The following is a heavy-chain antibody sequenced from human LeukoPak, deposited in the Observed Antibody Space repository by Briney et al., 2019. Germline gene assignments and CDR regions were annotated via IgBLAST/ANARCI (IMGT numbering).Heavy chain of an antibody. CDR1: GLTFSHYA. D-gene: IGHD3-10*01. CDR3: ARELDDSGSGRFDY. Sequence: GGSLRLSCEASGLTFSHYAFHWVRQAPGKGLEWVTLISYDGGHEHYADSVKGRFTIPRDNFKNTLYLQMNSLRPEDTAVYYCARELDDSGSGRFDYWGQGTLVTVSS. J-gene: IGHJ4*02. CDR2: ISYDGGHE. V-gene: IGHV3-30*04.